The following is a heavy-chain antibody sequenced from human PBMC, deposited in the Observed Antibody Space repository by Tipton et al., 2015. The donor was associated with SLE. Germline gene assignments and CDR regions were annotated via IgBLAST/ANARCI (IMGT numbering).Heavy chain of an antibody. V-gene: IGHV4-39*02. Sequence: LRLSCTVSGGSISSSNYYWAWIRQPPGKGLEWIGSVFYSGGTSYSPSLTSRVAIFVDTYRNQFSLRLSSVTAADTAVYFCARDRSSVSDWGQGTQVIVSP. CDR2: VFYSGGT. D-gene: IGHD5/OR15-5a*01. CDR3: ARDRSSVSD. J-gene: IGHJ4*02. CDR1: GGSISSSNYY.